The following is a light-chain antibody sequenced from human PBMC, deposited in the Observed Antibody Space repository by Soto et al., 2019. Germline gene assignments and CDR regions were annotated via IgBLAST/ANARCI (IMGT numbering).Light chain of an antibody. Sequence: QSALTQPPSVSRSPGQSVAISGTGTSSDVGNYKRVSWYQQPPGTTPKLMIYEVNNRPSGVPDRFSWSKSGNTASLTISGLQAEDEADYYCCSYTTLSTYVFGTGLKLTVL. CDR2: EVN. V-gene: IGLV2-18*02. CDR3: CSYTTLSTYV. CDR1: SSDVGNYKR. J-gene: IGLJ1*01.